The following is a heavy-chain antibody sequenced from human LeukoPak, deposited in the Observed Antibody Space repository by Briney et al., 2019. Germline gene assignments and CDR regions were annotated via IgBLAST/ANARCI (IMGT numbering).Heavy chain of an antibody. CDR2: MSYDGKNE. V-gene: IGHV3-30*04. CDR3: ARDGYGGNSHGMDV. CDR1: GFTFSTYA. D-gene: IGHD4-23*01. Sequence: GGSLRLSCADSGFTFSTYAMHWVRQAPGKGLEWVAVMSYDGKNEYYADSVKGRFTISRDNSKNTLYLQMNSLSAEDTAMYYCARDGYGGNSHGMDVWGQGTTVTVSS. J-gene: IGHJ6*02.